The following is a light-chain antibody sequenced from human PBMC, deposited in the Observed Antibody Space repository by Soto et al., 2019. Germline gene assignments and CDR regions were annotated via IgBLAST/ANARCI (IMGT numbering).Light chain of an antibody. V-gene: IGKV3-20*01. CDR1: QSVSSY. Sequence: IVLTQSPSTLSLSPGERATLSCRASQSVSSYLAWYQQKPGQAPRLLIYGASSRATGIPDRFSGSGSGTDFTLTISRLEPEDFAVYYCQQYGSSFGGGTKVDIK. CDR2: GAS. J-gene: IGKJ4*01. CDR3: QQYGSS.